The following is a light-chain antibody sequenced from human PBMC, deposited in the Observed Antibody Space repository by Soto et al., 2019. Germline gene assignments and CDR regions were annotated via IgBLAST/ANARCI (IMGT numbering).Light chain of an antibody. J-gene: IGKJ1*01. CDR2: VAS. CDR3: LQHNAYPWT. Sequence: DIQMTQSPSSLSASVGDRVTMTCRASQDIGINLGWFQQKPGKAPKRLIYVASSLQSGVPSRFSGSGSGTEFTLTISSLQPEDFASYFCLQHNAYPWTLGQGTKVE. CDR1: QDIGIN. V-gene: IGKV1-17*01.